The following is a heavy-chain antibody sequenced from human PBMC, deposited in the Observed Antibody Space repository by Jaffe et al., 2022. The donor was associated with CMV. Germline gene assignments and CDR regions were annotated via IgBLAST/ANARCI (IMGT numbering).Heavy chain of an antibody. V-gene: IGHV1-46*01. J-gene: IGHJ4*02. Sequence: HVQLVQSGTEVKKPGASVKISCQASGFAFRSYFIHWVRQAPGPGQGLEWIGVINPSDDSTTYAQNFQGRVTMTRDTSTSTAFMELSGLRSDDTASYYCARLYYYDTTAGFDYWGQGTLVTVSS. CDR2: INPSDDST. CDR1: GFAFRSYF. CDR3: ARLYYYDTTAGFDY. D-gene: IGHD3-22*01.